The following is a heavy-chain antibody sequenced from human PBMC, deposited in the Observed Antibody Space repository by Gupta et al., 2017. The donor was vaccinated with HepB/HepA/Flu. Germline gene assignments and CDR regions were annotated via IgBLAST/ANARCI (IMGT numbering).Heavy chain of an antibody. CDR1: GGSFSGYY. CDR2: INHSGST. CDR3: ARGLGYCSSTSCGGRFPMDV. V-gene: IGHV4-34*01. D-gene: IGHD2-2*01. J-gene: IGHJ6*03. Sequence: QVQLQQWGAGLLKPSETLSLTCAVYGGSFSGYYWSWIRQPQGKGLEWIGEINHSGSTNYNPSLKSRVTISVDTSKNQFSLKLSSVTAADTAVYYCARGLGYCSSTSCGGRFPMDVWGKGTTVTVSS.